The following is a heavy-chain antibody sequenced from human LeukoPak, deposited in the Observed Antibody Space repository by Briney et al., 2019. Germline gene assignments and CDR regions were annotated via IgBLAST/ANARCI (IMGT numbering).Heavy chain of an antibody. J-gene: IGHJ4*02. V-gene: IGHV4-30-2*01. Sequence: SETLSLTCAVSGGSISSGGYSWSWIRQPPGKGLEWIGYIYHSGGTHYNPSLKGRVTISVGRSQNQLFLRLSSVAAADTAVYYCARVISDSSSWFFDYWGQGTLVTVSS. CDR2: IYHSGGT. D-gene: IGHD6-13*01. CDR3: ARVISDSSSWFFDY. CDR1: GGSISSGGYS.